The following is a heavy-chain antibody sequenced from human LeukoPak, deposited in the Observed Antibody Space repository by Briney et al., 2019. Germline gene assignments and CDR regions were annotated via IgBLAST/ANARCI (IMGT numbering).Heavy chain of an antibody. D-gene: IGHD6-19*01. Sequence: GGSLRLSCTGSGVPFGDYAMSWFRQAPGQGLEWVGFSRSKIYGGRTVYAASVKGRFTISRDDSKSIAYLQMNSLKTEDTAVYYCTRDQYSSGWYEILFDYWGQGTLVTVSS. J-gene: IGHJ4*02. CDR2: SRSKIYGGRT. CDR3: TRDQYSSGWYEILFDY. CDR1: GVPFGDYA. V-gene: IGHV3-49*03.